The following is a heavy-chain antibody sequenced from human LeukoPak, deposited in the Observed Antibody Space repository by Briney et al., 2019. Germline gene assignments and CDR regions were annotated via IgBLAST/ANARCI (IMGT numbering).Heavy chain of an antibody. CDR1: GGTFSSYA. CDR2: IIPIFGTA. J-gene: IGHJ5*02. CDR3: ARGGITMVRGVKMYNWFDP. Sequence: GASVKVSCKASGGTFSSYAISWVRQAPGQGLEWMGGIIPIFGTANYARKFQGRVTITADESTSTAYMELSSLRSEDTAVYYCARGGITMVRGVKMYNWFDPWGQGTLVTVSS. D-gene: IGHD3-10*01. V-gene: IGHV1-69*13.